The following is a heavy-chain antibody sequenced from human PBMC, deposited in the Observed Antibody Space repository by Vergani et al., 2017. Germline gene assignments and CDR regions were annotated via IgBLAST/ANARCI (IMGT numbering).Heavy chain of an antibody. Sequence: QVHLLQSGAEVKKPGSSVKVSCKASGVTFRSLAISWVRLAPGQGLEWMGRIVPIFDKINYEPKFQGRVTITADESTNIAYMELTSLTPDDSAIYYCANSQFTSSWPFDCWGGGTPVTVSS. CDR3: ANSQFTSSWPFDC. J-gene: IGHJ4*02. V-gene: IGHV1-69*13. CDR1: GVTFRSLA. D-gene: IGHD2-2*01. CDR2: IVPIFDKI.